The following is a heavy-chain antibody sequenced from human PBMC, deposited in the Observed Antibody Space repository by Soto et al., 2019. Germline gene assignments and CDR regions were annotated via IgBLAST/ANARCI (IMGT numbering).Heavy chain of an antibody. D-gene: IGHD2-2*01. CDR3: ARRVGSCSGTSCNGWFDP. CDR2: IYHSGST. J-gene: IGHJ5*02. V-gene: IGHV4-39*01. Sequence: SETLSITCSFSDDSISKTTSYWGWIRQPPGKGLEWIGTIYHSGSTYYNPSLMSRVTLSVDKSKNQFSLKLNSVTAADTAVYYCARRVGSCSGTSCNGWFDPWGQGTMVTVSS. CDR1: DDSISKTTSY.